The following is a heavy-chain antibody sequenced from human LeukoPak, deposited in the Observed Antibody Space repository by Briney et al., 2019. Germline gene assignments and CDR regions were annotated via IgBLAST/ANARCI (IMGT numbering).Heavy chain of an antibody. CDR3: ARAFPDYGGKVRYFDY. V-gene: IGHV1-46*01. Sequence: ASVKVSCKASGYTFTNYYMHWVRQAPGQGLEWMGIINPSGGSTSYAQKFQGRVTMTRDTSTSTVYMELGSLRSEDTAVYYCARAFPDYGGKVRYFDYWGQGTLVTVSS. J-gene: IGHJ4*02. CDR2: INPSGGST. CDR1: GYTFTNYY. D-gene: IGHD4-23*01.